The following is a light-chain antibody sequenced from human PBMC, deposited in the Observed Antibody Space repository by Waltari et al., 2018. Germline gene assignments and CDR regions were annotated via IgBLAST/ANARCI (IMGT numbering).Light chain of an antibody. V-gene: IGLV1-47*01. Sequence: QSVLTQPPSTSGTPRQRVPISCSGSNSNIKINYVSLYHQLPGTAPKLLMYMNSRRPSGVSDRFSGSKSGTSASLAISGLRSEDEGDYYCAAWDDSLSGPIFGGGTRLTVL. CDR3: AAWDDSLSGPI. J-gene: IGLJ2*01. CDR2: MNS. CDR1: NSNIKINY.